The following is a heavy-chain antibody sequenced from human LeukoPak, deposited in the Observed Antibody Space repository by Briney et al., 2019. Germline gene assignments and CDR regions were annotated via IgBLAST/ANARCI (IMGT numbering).Heavy chain of an antibody. CDR2: ISAGGGT. D-gene: IGHD1-26*01. CDR1: GFTFSSYA. V-gene: IGHV3-23*01. CDR3: AKGYSGNYSPLDY. Sequence: GGSLRFSCAASGFTFSSYAMSWVRQAPGKGLEWVSVISAGGGTHYADSVKGRFTISRDNSKNTLYLQMNSLRAEDTAVYYCAKGYSGNYSPLDYWGQGTLVTVSS. J-gene: IGHJ4*02.